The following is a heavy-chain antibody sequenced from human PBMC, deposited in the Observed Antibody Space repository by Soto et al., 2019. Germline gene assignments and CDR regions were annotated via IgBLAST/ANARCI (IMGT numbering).Heavy chain of an antibody. CDR3: ASLIAVAGTRPLGMGV. Sequence: GGSLRLSCAASGFTFSSYSMNWVRQAPGKGLEWVSSISSSSSYIYYADSVKGRFTISRDNAKNSLYLQMNSLRAEDTAVYYCASLIAVAGTRPLGMGVWGQGTTVTVS. CDR1: GFTFSSYS. V-gene: IGHV3-21*01. J-gene: IGHJ6*02. D-gene: IGHD6-19*01. CDR2: ISSSSSYI.